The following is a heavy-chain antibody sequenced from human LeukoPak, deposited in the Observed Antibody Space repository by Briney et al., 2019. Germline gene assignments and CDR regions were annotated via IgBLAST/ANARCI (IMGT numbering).Heavy chain of an antibody. CDR2: ISPTGSTT. D-gene: IGHD6-6*01. V-gene: IGHV3-74*01. J-gene: IGHJ4*02. CDR1: GFSFSGHW. CDR3: ARGPNSNWSGLDF. Sequence: GGSLRLSCIASGFSFSGHWMHWARQLPGKGLDWVSRISPTGSTTSYADSVKGRFTVSRDNAKNTLYLQVNNLRAEDTAVYYCARGPNSNWSGLDFWGQGTLLTVSS.